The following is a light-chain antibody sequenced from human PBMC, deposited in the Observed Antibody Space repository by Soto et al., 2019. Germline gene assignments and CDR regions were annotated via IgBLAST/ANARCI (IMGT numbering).Light chain of an antibody. V-gene: IGKV3-11*01. CDR3: QQRANWQIT. CDR1: QSVSSH. CDR2: DAS. Sequence: VLTQSPATLSLSPGERATLSCRASQSVSSHLAWYQQQPGQAPRLLIYDASNRATGIPARFSGSGSGTDFTLTIRSLEPEDFAVYYCQQRANWQITFGGGTKVEIK. J-gene: IGKJ4*01.